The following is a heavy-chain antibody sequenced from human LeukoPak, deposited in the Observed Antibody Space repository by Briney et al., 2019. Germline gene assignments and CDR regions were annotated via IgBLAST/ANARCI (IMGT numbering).Heavy chain of an antibody. CDR3: ARGYYYDSSGYLLFDY. D-gene: IGHD3-22*01. CDR2: INPNSGGA. J-gene: IGHJ4*02. CDR1: GYTFTGYY. Sequence: ASVKVSCKASGYTFTGYYMHWVRQAPGQGLEWMGWINPNSGGANYAQKFQGRVTMTRDTSISTAYMELSRLRSDDTAVYYYARGYYYDSSGYLLFDYWGQGTLVTVSS. V-gene: IGHV1-2*02.